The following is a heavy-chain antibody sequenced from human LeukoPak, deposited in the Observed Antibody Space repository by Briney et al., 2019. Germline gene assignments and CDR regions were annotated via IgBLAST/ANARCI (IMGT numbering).Heavy chain of an antibody. D-gene: IGHD3-22*01. Sequence: GSLRLSCVVSGITLSNYGMSWVRQAPGKGLEWVSGISERGGSTNYADSVKGRFIISRDTSKNTVYLQMNSLRAEDTAFYYCVRGDSTGYYYAVFDYWGQGILVTVSS. J-gene: IGHJ4*02. CDR3: VRGDSTGYYYAVFDY. CDR2: ISERGGST. V-gene: IGHV3-23*01. CDR1: GITLSNYG.